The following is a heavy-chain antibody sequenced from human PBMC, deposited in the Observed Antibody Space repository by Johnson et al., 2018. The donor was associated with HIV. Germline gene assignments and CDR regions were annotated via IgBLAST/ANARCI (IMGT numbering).Heavy chain of an antibody. Sequence: VQLVESGGGVVRPGGSLRLSCAASGFTFDDYAMHWVRHAPGKGLEWVSGISWNIGSIGYADSVEGRFTIASDNAKNSLYLQMNSLRAEDTAVFYCAKDAYCSGGRCYGFGAFDIWGQGTMVTVSS. CDR1: GFTFDDYA. CDR3: AKDAYCSGGRCYGFGAFDI. CDR2: ISWNIGSI. D-gene: IGHD2-15*01. V-gene: IGHV3-9*01. J-gene: IGHJ3*02.